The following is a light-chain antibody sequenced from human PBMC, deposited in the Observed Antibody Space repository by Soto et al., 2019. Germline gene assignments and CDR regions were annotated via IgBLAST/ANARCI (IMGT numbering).Light chain of an antibody. J-gene: IGKJ4*01. Sequence: DIVMTQSPDSLAVSLGERATINCKSSQSLFYSPNNKTYLAWYQHKAGQSPKLLIYLASNRESGVPDRFSGGGSGTDFTLTIRSLQAEDVAVYYCQQYYRVTQLTFVAGTKVEIK. V-gene: IGKV4-1*01. CDR2: LAS. CDR1: QSLFYSPNNKTY. CDR3: QQYYRVTQLT.